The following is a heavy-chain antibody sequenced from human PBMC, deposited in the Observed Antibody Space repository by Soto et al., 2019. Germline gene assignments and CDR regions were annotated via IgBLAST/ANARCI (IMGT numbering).Heavy chain of an antibody. CDR1: GASISYGGFS. Sequence: PSETLSLTCNVSGASISYGGFSWSWIRQSPGKGLEWIGYISHLESTYFHPSFKSRLTMSIDRTRNQFSLKLSSVTAADMAVYYCARGGGYDSFDYWGQGVLVTVSS. CDR3: ARGGGYDSFDY. D-gene: IGHD5-12*01. V-gene: IGHV4-30-2*06. J-gene: IGHJ4*02. CDR2: ISHLEST.